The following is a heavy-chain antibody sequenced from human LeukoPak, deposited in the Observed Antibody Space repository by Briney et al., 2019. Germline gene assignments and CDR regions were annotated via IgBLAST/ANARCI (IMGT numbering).Heavy chain of an antibody. CDR2: IRQDGSVQ. D-gene: IGHD1/OR15-1a*01. J-gene: IGHJ4*02. CDR1: GFTLRRYL. V-gene: IGHV3-7*01. Sequence: GGSLRLSRAASGFTLRRYLMRWVPQAPGEGLEGVANIRQDGSVQNYVDSVKGRFTISRDNPKNSVYLQMSSLRAEDTAVYYCLVTTRSRGFDYWGQGTLVTVSS. CDR3: LVTTRSRGFDY.